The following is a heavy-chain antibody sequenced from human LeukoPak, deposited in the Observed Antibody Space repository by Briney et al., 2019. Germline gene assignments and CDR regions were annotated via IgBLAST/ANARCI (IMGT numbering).Heavy chain of an antibody. D-gene: IGHD1-26*01. Sequence: PGGSLRLSCAASGFTFSSYIMNWVRQAPGKGLEWVSSISSSSSYIYYADSVKGRFTISRDNAKNSLYLQMNSLRAEDTAVYYCARDDIVGATIFDYWGQGTLVTVSS. CDR3: ARDDIVGATIFDY. CDR1: GFTFSSYI. CDR2: ISSSSSYI. V-gene: IGHV3-21*01. J-gene: IGHJ4*02.